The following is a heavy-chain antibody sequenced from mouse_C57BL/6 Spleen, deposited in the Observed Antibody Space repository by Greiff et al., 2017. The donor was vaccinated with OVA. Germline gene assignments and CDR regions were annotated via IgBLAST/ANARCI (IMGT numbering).Heavy chain of an antibody. D-gene: IGHD1-1*01. V-gene: IGHV5-17*01. CDR3: ARNYDGIWYFDV. CDR2: ISSGSSTI. Sequence: EVKLVESGGGLVKPGGSLKLSCAASGFTFSDYGMHWVRQAPVKGLEWVAYISSGSSTIYYADTVKGRFTISRDNAKNTLFLQMTSLRSEDTAMYYCARNYDGIWYFDVWGTGTTVTVSS. J-gene: IGHJ1*03. CDR1: GFTFSDYG.